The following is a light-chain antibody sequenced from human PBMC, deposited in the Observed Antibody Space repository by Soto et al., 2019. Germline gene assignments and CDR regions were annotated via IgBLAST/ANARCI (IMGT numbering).Light chain of an antibody. Sequence: EIVMTQSPATLSLSPGERATLSFRASQSVSSNLAWYQQKPGQAPRLLIYDASSRATGIPARFSGSGSGTDFTLTISSLEPEDFAVYYCQQRSNWPPFSFGPGTKVDIK. J-gene: IGKJ3*01. CDR2: DAS. CDR1: QSVSSN. V-gene: IGKV3-11*01. CDR3: QQRSNWPPFS.